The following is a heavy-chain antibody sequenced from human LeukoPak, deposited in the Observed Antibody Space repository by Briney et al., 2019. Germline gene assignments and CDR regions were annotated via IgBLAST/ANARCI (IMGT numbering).Heavy chain of an antibody. Sequence: GGSLRLPCAASGFSLNDYGMHWVRRAPGKGLEWVSGISWDSGTIGYADSVKGRFTISRDNAKNSLYLQMNSLRADDTAFYYCTKTIKTGGFDYWGQGTLVTVSS. V-gene: IGHV3-9*01. J-gene: IGHJ4*02. CDR2: ISWDSGTI. CDR1: GFSLNDYG. D-gene: IGHD2-15*01. CDR3: TKTIKTGGFDY.